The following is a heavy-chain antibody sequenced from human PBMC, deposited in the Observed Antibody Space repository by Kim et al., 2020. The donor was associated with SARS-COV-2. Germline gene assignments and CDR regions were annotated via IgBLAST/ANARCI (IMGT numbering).Heavy chain of an antibody. Sequence: GGSLRLSCAASGFTFTIYDMHWVRQAPGKGLEWVALISYDGTTKQYAASVQGRFTTSRDNSESTVYLQMSGLRAEDTAIYYCAKDRIAYSSTWSRPKSNPQRWGQGTLVIVSS. D-gene: IGHD6-13*01. V-gene: IGHV3-30*18. CDR2: ISYDGTTK. CDR3: AKDRIAYSSTWSRPKSNPQR. J-gene: IGHJ1*01. CDR1: GFTFTIYD.